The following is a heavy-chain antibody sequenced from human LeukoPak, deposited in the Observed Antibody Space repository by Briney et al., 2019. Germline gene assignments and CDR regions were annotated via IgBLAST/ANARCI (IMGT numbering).Heavy chain of an antibody. Sequence: GASVKVSCKASGYTFTGYYMHWVRQAPGQGLEWMGWINPNSGGTNYAQKFQGWVTMTRDTSISTAYMELSRLRSDDTAVYYCARDRRLGELSLPDHYYYYYGMDVWGQGTTVTVSS. V-gene: IGHV1-2*04. CDR3: ARDRRLGELSLPDHYYYYYGMDV. J-gene: IGHJ6*02. CDR1: GYTFTGYY. CDR2: INPNSGGT. D-gene: IGHD3-16*02.